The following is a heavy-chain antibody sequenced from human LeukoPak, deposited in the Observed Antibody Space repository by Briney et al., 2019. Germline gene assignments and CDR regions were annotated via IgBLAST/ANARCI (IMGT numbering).Heavy chain of an antibody. CDR1: GGSFSGYY. Sequence: SETLSLTCAVYGGSFSGYYWTWIRQPPGKGLEWIGEVNHSGSTNHNPSLESRVTISVDTSKNQFSLRLSSVTAADTAVYYCARSWNGDRGSYYLTNWGQGNMVTVSS. CDR3: ARSWNGDRGSYYLTN. CDR2: VNHSGST. D-gene: IGHD2/OR15-2a*01. J-gene: IGHJ4*02. V-gene: IGHV4-34*01.